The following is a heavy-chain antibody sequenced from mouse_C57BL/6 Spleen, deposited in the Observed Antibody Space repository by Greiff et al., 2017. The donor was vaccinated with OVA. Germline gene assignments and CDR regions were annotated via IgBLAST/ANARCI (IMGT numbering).Heavy chain of an antibody. V-gene: IGHV1-72*01. J-gene: IGHJ3*01. CDR3: ARDGSSLWFAY. CDR2: IDPNSGGT. Sequence: QVQLQQPGAELVKPGASVKLSCKASGYTFTSYWMHWVKQRPGRGPEWIGRIDPNSGGTKYNEKFKSKATLTVDKPYSTAYMQLSSLTSEDSAVYYCARDGSSLWFAYWGQGTLVTVSA. D-gene: IGHD1-1*01. CDR1: GYTFTSYW.